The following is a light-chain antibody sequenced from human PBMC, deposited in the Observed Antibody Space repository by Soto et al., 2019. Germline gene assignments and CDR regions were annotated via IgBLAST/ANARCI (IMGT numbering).Light chain of an antibody. J-gene: IGKJ1*01. CDR1: QTISSW. Sequence: DIQMTQSPATLSGSVGDRVTISCRASQTISSWLAWYQQKPGKAPKLVIYKASTLNSGVPSRFSGSGSGTEFTLTIARLQPEDFAAYYCQQYNSYWTFGQGTKVDNK. V-gene: IGKV1-5*03. CDR3: QQYNSYWT. CDR2: KAS.